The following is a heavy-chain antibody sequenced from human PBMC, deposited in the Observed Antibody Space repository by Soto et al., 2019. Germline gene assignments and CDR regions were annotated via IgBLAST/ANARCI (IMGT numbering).Heavy chain of an antibody. D-gene: IGHD3-10*01. J-gene: IGHJ3*01. CDR1: GDSISSYF. V-gene: IGHV4-59*03. Sequence: QLQESGPGLVKPSETLSLTCSVSGDSISSYFRNWIRQPPGKGLEWIGCIYDDGSTNYNPSLESLVTILLATCKNQFSLRLTSVTDADTAVYYCVSSRSAVYGDAFDVCGQGTMVTVSS. CDR3: VSSRSAVYGDAFDV. CDR2: IYDDGST.